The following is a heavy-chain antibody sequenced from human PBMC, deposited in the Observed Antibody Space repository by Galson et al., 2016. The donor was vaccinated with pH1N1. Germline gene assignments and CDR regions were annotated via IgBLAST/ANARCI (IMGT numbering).Heavy chain of an antibody. CDR1: GGSISSHS. Sequence: LSLTCIVSGGSISSHSWSWIRQPPGKGLEWIGHVYDSGSTNYNPSLKSRVTILVDTSRNRFSLRLHTVIAADTAIYYCARTFTERLYGDYEYFQNWGQGTLVTVSS. CDR3: ARTFTERLYGDYEYFQN. V-gene: IGHV4-59*11. J-gene: IGHJ1*01. D-gene: IGHD4-17*01. CDR2: VYDSGST.